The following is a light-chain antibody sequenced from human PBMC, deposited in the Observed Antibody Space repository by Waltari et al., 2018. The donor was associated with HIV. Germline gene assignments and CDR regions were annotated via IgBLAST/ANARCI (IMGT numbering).Light chain of an antibody. CDR3: QSYDNSQSGSGV. Sequence: QSVLTQPPSVSGAPGQRVTISCSGSRSTIGANYDVHWFQQLPGTAPTLLIYGNNNRPSGVPDRFSGSKSGTSASLAITGLQPEDEADYYCQSYDNSQSGSGVFGGGTKLTVL. V-gene: IGLV1-40*01. J-gene: IGLJ3*02. CDR2: GNN. CDR1: RSTIGANYD.